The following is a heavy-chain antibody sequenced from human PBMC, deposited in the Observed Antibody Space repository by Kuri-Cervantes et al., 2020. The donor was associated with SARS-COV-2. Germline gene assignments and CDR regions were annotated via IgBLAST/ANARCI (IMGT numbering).Heavy chain of an antibody. CDR1: GFTFSNAW. CDR2: IKSKTDGGTT. CDR3: TTSITGTPFDY. V-gene: IGHV3-15*01. Sequence: GGSLRLSCAASGFTFSNAWMSWVRQAPGKGLEWVGRIKSKTDGGTTDYAAPVKGRFTISRDDSKNTLYLQMSSLKTEDTAVYYCTTSITGTPFDYWGQGTLVTVSS. J-gene: IGHJ4*02. D-gene: IGHD1-20*01.